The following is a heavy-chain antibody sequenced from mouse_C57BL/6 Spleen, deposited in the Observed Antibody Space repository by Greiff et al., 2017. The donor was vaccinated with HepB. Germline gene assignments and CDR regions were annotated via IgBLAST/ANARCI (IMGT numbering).Heavy chain of an antibody. J-gene: IGHJ1*03. CDR1: GYTFTSYT. D-gene: IGHD2-2*01. Sequence: VKVVESGAELARPGASVKMSCKASGYTFTSYTMHWVKQRPGQGLEWIGYINPSSGYTKYNQKFKDKATLTADKSSSTAYMQLSSLTSEDSAVYYCARGPMVTYWYFDVWGTGTTVTVSS. CDR3: ARGPMVTYWYFDV. CDR2: INPSSGYT. V-gene: IGHV1-4*01.